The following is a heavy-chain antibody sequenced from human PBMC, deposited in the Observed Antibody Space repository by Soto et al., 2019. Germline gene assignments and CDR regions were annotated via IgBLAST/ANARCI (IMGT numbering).Heavy chain of an antibody. CDR1: GFTFSSYA. V-gene: IGHV3-23*01. Sequence: PGGSLRLSCAASGFTFSSYAMSWVRPAPGKGLEWVSAISGSGGSTYYADSVKGRFTISRDNSKNTLYLQMNSLRAEDTAVYYCAKDGDFWSGYPKYYFDYWGQGTLVTVSS. J-gene: IGHJ4*02. CDR2: ISGSGGST. D-gene: IGHD3-3*01. CDR3: AKDGDFWSGYPKYYFDY.